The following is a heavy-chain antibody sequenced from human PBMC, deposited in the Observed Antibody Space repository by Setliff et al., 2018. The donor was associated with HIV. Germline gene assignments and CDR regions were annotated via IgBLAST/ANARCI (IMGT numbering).Heavy chain of an antibody. J-gene: IGHJ4*02. CDR3: ARDLNIISFGTRGDFDY. V-gene: IGHV1-46*01. CDR1: GYTFTSYY. D-gene: IGHD6-13*01. Sequence: ASVKVSCKASGYTFTSYYMHWVRQAPGQGLEWMGIINPSGGSTSYAQKFQGRVTMTRDTSTSTVYMELSSLRSEDTAVFYCARDLNIISFGTRGDFDYWGQGTQVTVSS. CDR2: INPSGGST.